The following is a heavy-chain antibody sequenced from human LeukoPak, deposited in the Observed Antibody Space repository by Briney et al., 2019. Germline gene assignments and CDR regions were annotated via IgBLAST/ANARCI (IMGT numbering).Heavy chain of an antibody. J-gene: IGHJ6*03. CDR1: GYSISNGYY. CDR3: ARQHDSYYYYSSDV. V-gene: IGHV4-38-2*01. CDR2: LYHSDSA. Sequence: SETLSLTCAVSGYSISNGYYWVWIRQPPGRGLEWIGSLYHSDSAYYNTSLRSRVSMSVDTSKNQFSLTLSFVTAADTAVYYCARQHDSYYYYSSDVWGSGTTVTVSS.